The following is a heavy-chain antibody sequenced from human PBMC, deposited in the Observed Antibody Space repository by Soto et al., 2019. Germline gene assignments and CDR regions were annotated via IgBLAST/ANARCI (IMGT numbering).Heavy chain of an antibody. D-gene: IGHD1-1*01. CDR3: ARGAKNVYAMDV. J-gene: IGHJ6*02. Sequence: GGSLRLSYAASGFAFSTYWMHWVRQAPGKGLMWVSRIKFDGSSTYYGDSVKGRFTISRDDAKNTLFLQMNGLRVDDTAVYYCARGAKNVYAMDVWGQGTTVTVSS. V-gene: IGHV3-74*01. CDR1: GFAFSTYW. CDR2: IKFDGSST.